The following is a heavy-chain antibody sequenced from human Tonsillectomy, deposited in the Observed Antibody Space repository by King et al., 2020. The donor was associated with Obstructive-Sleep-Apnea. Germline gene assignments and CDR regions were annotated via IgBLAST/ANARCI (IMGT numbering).Heavy chain of an antibody. D-gene: IGHD2-8*02. CDR1: GFTVSSAY. V-gene: IGHV3-66*01. J-gene: IGHJ4*02. CDR3: ARGGTLAVDY. Sequence: QLVQSGGGLVQPGGSLRLSCAASGFTVSSAYINWVRQAPGKGLECVSVIYSGGSAYYADSVKGRFTISRDDSKNTVYLQMNSLTAEDTAVYYCARGGTLAVDYWGQGNLVTVSS. CDR2: IYSGGSA.